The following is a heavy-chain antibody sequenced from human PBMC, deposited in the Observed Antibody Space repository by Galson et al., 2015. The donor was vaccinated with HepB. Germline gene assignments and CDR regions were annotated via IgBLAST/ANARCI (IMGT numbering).Heavy chain of an antibody. CDR2: INTNTGNP. Sequence: SVKVSCKASGYTFTSYAMNWVRQAPGQGLEWMGWINTNTGNPTYAQGFTGRFVFSLDTSVSTAYLQISSLKAEDTAVYYCARDLGMGYCSGGSCHQPYYFDYWGQGTLVTVSS. J-gene: IGHJ4*02. D-gene: IGHD2-15*01. V-gene: IGHV7-4-1*02. CDR3: ARDLGMGYCSGGSCHQPYYFDY. CDR1: GYTFTSYA.